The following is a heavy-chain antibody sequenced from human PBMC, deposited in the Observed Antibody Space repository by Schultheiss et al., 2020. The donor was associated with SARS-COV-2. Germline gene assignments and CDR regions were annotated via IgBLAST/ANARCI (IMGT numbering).Heavy chain of an antibody. CDR1: GFSFSTSA. D-gene: IGHD2-2*01. Sequence: GGSLRLSCAASGFSFSTSAMHWVRQAPGKGLEWVSYISSSGSTIYYADSVKGRFTISRDNSKNTLYLQMNSLRAEDTAVYYCARGVRYCSSTSCYAGYYYYGMDVWGQGTTVTVSS. J-gene: IGHJ6*02. CDR2: ISSSGSTI. V-gene: IGHV3-48*01. CDR3: ARGVRYCSSTSCYAGYYYYGMDV.